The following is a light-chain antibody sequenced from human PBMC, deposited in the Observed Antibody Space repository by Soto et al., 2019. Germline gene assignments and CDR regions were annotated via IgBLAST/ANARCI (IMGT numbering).Light chain of an antibody. CDR1: QDIKNY. V-gene: IGKV1-33*01. Sequence: TQVTRSRSYLSACVGEGDTINFQASQDIKNYLNWYQQKSGKAPKLLIYDASDLETGVPSSFSGSGSGTDFTFTINSLQPEDIATYYCQHYAKLPLEFGGGTKVDIK. CDR3: QHYAKLPLE. J-gene: IGKJ4*02. CDR2: DAS.